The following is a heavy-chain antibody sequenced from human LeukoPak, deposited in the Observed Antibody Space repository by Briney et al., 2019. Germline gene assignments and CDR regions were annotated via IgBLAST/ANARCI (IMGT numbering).Heavy chain of an antibody. D-gene: IGHD6-13*01. CDR1: GYTFTGYY. Sequence: ASVKVSCKASGYTFTGYYMHWVRQATGQGLEWMGWMNPNSGNTGYAQKFQGRVTMTRNTSISTAYMELSSLRSEDTAVYYCASLAAGTGFDYWGQGTLVTVSS. CDR3: ASLAAGTGFDY. CDR2: MNPNSGNT. J-gene: IGHJ4*02. V-gene: IGHV1-8*02.